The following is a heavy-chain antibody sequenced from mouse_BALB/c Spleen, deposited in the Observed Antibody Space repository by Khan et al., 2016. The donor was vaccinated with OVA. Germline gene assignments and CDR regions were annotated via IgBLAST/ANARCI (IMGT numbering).Heavy chain of an antibody. J-gene: IGHJ2*01. D-gene: IGHD1-1*01. Sequence: EVELVESGGGLVQPGGSRKLSCAASGFTFSSFGMHWVRQAPEKGLEWVAYISSGSSTIYYADTVKGRFTISRDNPKNTLFLQMTIRRSEDAAMYYCARCPLYYGYLDYWGQGTTLTVSS. CDR3: ARCPLYYGYLDY. CDR2: ISSGSSTI. V-gene: IGHV5-17*02. CDR1: GFTFSSFG.